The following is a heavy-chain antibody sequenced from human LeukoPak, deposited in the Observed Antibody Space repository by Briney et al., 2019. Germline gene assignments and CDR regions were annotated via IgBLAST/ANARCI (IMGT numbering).Heavy chain of an antibody. V-gene: IGHV4-4*07. CDR1: GGSISSYY. CDR3: ARRGGYCTNGVCYNWFDP. D-gene: IGHD2-8*01. J-gene: IGHJ5*02. CDR2: IYTSGST. Sequence: SETLSLTCTVSGGSISSYYWSWIRQPAGKGLEWIGRIYTSGSTNYNPSLKSRVTMSVDTSKNQFSLKLSSVTAADTAVYYCARRGGYCTNGVCYNWFDPWGQGTLVTVSS.